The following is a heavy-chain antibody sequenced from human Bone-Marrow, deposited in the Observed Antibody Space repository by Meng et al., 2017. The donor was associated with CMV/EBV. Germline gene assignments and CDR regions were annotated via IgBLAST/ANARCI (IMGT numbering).Heavy chain of an antibody. V-gene: IGHV4-59*01. CDR3: ARSVSTSGYASYYYYGMDV. J-gene: IGHJ6*02. Sequence: GSLRLSCTVSGGSISSYYWSWIRQPPGKGLEWIGYIYYSGSTNYNPSLKSRVTISVDTSKNQFSLKLSSVTAADTAVYYCARSVSTSGYASYYYYGMDVWGQGATVTVSS. D-gene: IGHD5-12*01. CDR1: GGSISSYY. CDR2: IYYSGST.